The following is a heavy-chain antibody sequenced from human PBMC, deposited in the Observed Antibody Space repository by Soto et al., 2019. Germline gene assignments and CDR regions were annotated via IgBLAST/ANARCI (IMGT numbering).Heavy chain of an antibody. D-gene: IGHD6-13*01. CDR2: IIPIFGTA. CDR1: GGTFSSYA. CDR3: ASTRPTSSSWYLEAVDI. V-gene: IGHV1-69*13. J-gene: IGHJ3*02. Sequence: SVQVSCRASGGTFSSYAISWERQAPGQGLEWMGGIIPIFGTANYAQKFQGRVTITADASTSTGFMELSTLRSEDTAVYYCASTRPTSSSWYLEAVDIWGQGTMVTV.